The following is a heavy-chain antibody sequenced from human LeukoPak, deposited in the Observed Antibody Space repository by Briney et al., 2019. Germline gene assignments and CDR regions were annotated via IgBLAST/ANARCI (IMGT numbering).Heavy chain of an antibody. CDR3: AREGLLVTTAHSFDY. J-gene: IGHJ4*02. D-gene: IGHD4-17*01. CDR2: ISSSGSTI. Sequence: PGGSLRLSCAASGFTFSDYYMSWIRQAPGKGLEWVSYISSSGSTIYYADSVKGRFTISRDNAKNSLYLQMNILRAEDTAVYYCAREGLLVTTAHSFDYWGQGTLVTVSS. CDR1: GFTFSDYY. V-gene: IGHV3-11*04.